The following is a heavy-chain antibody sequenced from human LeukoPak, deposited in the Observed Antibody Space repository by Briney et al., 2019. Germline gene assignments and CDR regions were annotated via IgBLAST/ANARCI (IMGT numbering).Heavy chain of an antibody. CDR2: IKRDGRQK. CDR3: ARLGLEVGGPNWFDP. J-gene: IGHJ5*02. CDR1: GCSFSSNW. V-gene: IGHV3-7*01. Sequence: GGALRLSCAAPGCSFSSNWMGWVRQAPGKGLEWVAHIKRDGRQKYYLDSVKGRFTISRDNAKNSLYLQMNSLRVEDTPVYYCARLGLEVGGPNWFDPWGQGTLVTVSS. D-gene: IGHD1-1*01.